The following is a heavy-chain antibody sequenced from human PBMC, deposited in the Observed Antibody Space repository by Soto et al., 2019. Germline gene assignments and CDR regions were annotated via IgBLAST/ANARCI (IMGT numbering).Heavy chain of an antibody. D-gene: IGHD5-18*01. CDR3: AKDRYRYGYGHLDY. CDR1: GFKLDDST. Sequence: GPAQRLSCASPGFKLDDSTMHSFRQDPGMCLEWVSLISWDGVSTFYADSVKGRFTISRDNSKNSLYLQMNSLRTEDSALYYCAKDRYRYGYGHLDYWGQGTLVTVSS. CDR2: ISWDGVST. V-gene: IGHV3-43*01. J-gene: IGHJ4*02.